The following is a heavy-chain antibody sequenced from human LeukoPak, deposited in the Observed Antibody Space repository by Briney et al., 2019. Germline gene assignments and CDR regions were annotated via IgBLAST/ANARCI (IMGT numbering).Heavy chain of an antibody. CDR3: ARVREDEYYYDSRRDAFDI. J-gene: IGHJ3*02. V-gene: IGHV1-18*01. CDR1: GYTFTSYG. D-gene: IGHD3-22*01. Sequence: ASVKVSCKASGYTFTSYGISWVRQAPGQGLEWVGWISAYNGNTNYAQKLQGRVTMTTDTSTSTAYMELRSLRSDDTAVYYCARVREDEYYYDSRRDAFDIWGQGTMVTVSS. CDR2: ISAYNGNT.